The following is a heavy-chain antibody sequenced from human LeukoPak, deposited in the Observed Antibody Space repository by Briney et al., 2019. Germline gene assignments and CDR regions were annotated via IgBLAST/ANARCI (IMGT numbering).Heavy chain of an antibody. V-gene: IGHV3-11*04. CDR2: ISGSGSTI. CDR3: ARSWGVVSFGN. Sequence: GGSLRLSCAASGFKFIDYYMSWIRQAPGKGLEWLSKISGSGSTIYYADSVKGRFTISRDDAENSVSLQMNNLRREDTAVYYCARSWGVVSFGNWGQGTLVTVS. J-gene: IGHJ4*02. CDR1: GFKFIDYY. D-gene: IGHD3-10*01.